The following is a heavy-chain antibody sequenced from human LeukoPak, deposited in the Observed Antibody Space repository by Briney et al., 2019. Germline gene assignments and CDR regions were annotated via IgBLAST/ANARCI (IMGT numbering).Heavy chain of an antibody. J-gene: IGHJ5*02. D-gene: IGHD3-10*01. V-gene: IGHV1-18*01. Sequence: ASVKVSCKASGYTFTSYGISWVRQAPGQGLEWIGWISTYNGNTNYAQKLQGRVTMTTDTSTSTAYMELSRLRSDDTAVYYCARYTMVRGVSQDNWFDPWGQGTLVTVSS. CDR2: ISTYNGNT. CDR3: ARYTMVRGVSQDNWFDP. CDR1: GYTFTSYG.